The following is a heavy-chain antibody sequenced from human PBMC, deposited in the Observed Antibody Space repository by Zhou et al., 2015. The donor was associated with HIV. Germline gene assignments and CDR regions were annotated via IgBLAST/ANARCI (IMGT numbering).Heavy chain of an antibody. J-gene: IGHJ5*02. CDR2: IIPIFGTA. V-gene: IGHV1-69*01. CDR1: GGSFSGSD. CDR3: ATNYCSSTSCYTSWFDP. Sequence: QVQLVQSGTEVKKPGSSVKVSCKASGGSFSGSDICWVRQAPGQGLEWMGGIIPIFGTANYAQKFQGRVTITADESTSTAYMELSSLRSEDTAVYYCATNYCSSTSCYTSWFDPWGQGTLVTVSS. D-gene: IGHD2-2*02.